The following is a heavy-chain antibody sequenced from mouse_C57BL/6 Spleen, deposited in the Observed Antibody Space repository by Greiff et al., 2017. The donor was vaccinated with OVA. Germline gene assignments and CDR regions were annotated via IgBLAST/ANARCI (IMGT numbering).Heavy chain of an antibody. CDR3: ATIAQLVLFDY. V-gene: IGHV14-2*01. D-gene: IGHD3-1*01. J-gene: IGHJ2*01. CDR2: IDPGDGET. Sequence: EVQLVESGAELVKPGASVKLSCTASGFNIKDYYMHWVKQRPEQGLEWIGRIDPGDGETNYDAKFKGKATLTADTSSNPAYRQLSSLTSEDTAVYCCATIAQLVLFDYWGQGTTRTVSS. CDR1: GFNIKDYY.